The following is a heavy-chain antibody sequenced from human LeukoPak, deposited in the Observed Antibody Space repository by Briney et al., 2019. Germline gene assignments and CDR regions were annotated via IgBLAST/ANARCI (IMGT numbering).Heavy chain of an antibody. V-gene: IGHV3-74*01. Sequence: GGSLRLSCAASEFTFNNYWMHWVRQAPGKGLVWVSRINSDGSYTDYADSVKGRFTISRDNAKNTLYLQMNSLRAEDTAVYYCASHSTFVGGATESIDYWGQGTLVTVSS. CDR1: EFTFNNYW. CDR2: INSDGSYT. CDR3: ASHSTFVGGATESIDY. J-gene: IGHJ4*02. D-gene: IGHD1-26*01.